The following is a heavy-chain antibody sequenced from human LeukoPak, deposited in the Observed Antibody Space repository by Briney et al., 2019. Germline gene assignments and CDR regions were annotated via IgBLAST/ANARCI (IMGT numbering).Heavy chain of an antibody. CDR2: IYHSGST. V-gene: IGHV4-38-2*01. Sequence: PSETLSLTCAVSGYSISSGYYWGWIRQPPGKGLEWIGSIYHSGSTYYNPSLKRRVTISVDTSKNQFSLKLSSVTAADTAVYYCARQGGYSSSSEFDYWGQGTLVTVSS. CDR1: GYSISSGYY. CDR3: ARQGGYSSSSEFDY. D-gene: IGHD6-6*01. J-gene: IGHJ4*02.